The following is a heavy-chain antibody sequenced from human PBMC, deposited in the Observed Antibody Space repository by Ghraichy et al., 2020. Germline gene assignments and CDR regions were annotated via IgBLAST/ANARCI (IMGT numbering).Heavy chain of an antibody. CDR1: GFTFTAYY. D-gene: IGHD3-22*01. J-gene: IGHJ4*02. V-gene: IGHV1-2*02. Sequence: ASVKVSCKGSGFTFTAYYIHWVQQAPGQGLEWMGYINPDGSFADYAQRFQGRLVMTRDTSINTVYMELSSLRSDDTAVYYCARDDSGPESIDYWGRGTLVSVSS. CDR2: INPDGSFA. CDR3: ARDDSGPESIDY.